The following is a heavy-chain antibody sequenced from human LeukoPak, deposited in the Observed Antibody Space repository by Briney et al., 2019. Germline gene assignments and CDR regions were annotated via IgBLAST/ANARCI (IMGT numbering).Heavy chain of an antibody. V-gene: IGHV4-61*01. CDR2: IYYSGSGST. J-gene: IGHJ2*01. CDR1: GGSVNSGSYY. D-gene: IGHD3-16*01. Sequence: SQTLSLTCTVSGGSVNSGSYYWSWVRQPPGKGLECVGCIYYSGSGSTNYNPSLKSRVTISVDRTKNQFSLKLSSLTAADTAVYYCARVFGRYFDLWGRGTLVTVSS. CDR3: ARVFGRYFDL.